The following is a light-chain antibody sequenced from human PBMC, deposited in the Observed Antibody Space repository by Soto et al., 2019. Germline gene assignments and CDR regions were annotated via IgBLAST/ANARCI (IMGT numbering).Light chain of an antibody. CDR1: QNLRHSNGNTY. CDR3: MKALHTPIN. V-gene: IGKV2-28*01. Sequence: DIVITHSPLSLPATPVDPASISFMSRQNLRHSNGNTYLAWYLQKPGQSPQLLIYLGSNRASGVPDRFSGSGSGTDFTLKISRVEAEDVGVYYCMKALHTPINFGQGTRLAIK. J-gene: IGKJ5*01. CDR2: LGS.